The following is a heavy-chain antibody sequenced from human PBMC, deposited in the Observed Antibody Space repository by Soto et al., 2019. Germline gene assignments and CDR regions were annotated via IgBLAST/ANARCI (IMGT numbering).Heavy chain of an antibody. V-gene: IGHV3-73*01. D-gene: IGHD1-26*01. CDR1: GFTFSCSA. J-gene: IGHJ1*01. CDR2: IRSKANSYAT. CDR3: TRHGATATQH. Sequence: PGGSLRLSCAASGFTFSCSAMHWVRQASGKGLEWVGRIRSKANSYATAYAASVKGRFTISRDDSKNTAYLQMNSLKTEDTAVYYCTRHGATATQHWGQGTLVTVSS.